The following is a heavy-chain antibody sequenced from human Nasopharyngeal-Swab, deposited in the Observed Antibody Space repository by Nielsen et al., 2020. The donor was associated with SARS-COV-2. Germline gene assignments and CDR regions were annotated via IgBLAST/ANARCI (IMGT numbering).Heavy chain of an antibody. V-gene: IGHV6-1*01. D-gene: IGHD5-12*01. J-gene: IGHJ6*03. CDR2: KYYRSKWYN. Sequence: WIGKRPSRGIGWLGRKYYRSKWYNDYAVSVKSRITIHPDTSKNQFSLHLNSVTPEDTAVYYCARARGAYGYYYYYYYTDVWGKGTTVTVSS. CDR3: ARARGAYGYYYYYYYTDV.